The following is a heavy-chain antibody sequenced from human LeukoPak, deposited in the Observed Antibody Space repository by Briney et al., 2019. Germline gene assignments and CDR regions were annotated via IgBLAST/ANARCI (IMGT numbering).Heavy chain of an antibody. D-gene: IGHD3-16*02. CDR2: ISDSGDRT. V-gene: IGHV3-23*01. J-gene: IGHJ3*02. CDR3: ALSTLTPDAFDI. CDR1: GFTFSSYA. Sequence: GGSLRLSCPASGFTFSSYAMSWVRQAPGKGLEWVSAISDSGDRTYYADSVKGRFTISRDNSKNTLYLQMNSLRAEDTAVYYCALSTLTPDAFDIWGQGTMVTVSS.